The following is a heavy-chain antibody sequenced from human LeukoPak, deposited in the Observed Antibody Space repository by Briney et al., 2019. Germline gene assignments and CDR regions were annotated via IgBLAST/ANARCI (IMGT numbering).Heavy chain of an antibody. D-gene: IGHD3-22*01. V-gene: IGHV1-69*05. CDR1: RGTFSSYG. CDR3: ARGELGDSSGFSFFDY. Sequence: ASVKVSCKASRGTFSSYGISWVRQAPGQGLEWMGGVIAIFGRVKYGQKFQGRATITTDESTSTAYMELSSLTSEDTGVYYCARGELGDSSGFSFFDYRGQGTLVTVSS. J-gene: IGHJ4*02. CDR2: VIAIFGRV.